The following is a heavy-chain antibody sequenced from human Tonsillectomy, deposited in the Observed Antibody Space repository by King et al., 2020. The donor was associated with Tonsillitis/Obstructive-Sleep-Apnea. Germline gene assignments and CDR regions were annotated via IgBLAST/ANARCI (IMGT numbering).Heavy chain of an antibody. CDR1: GYSFTSYW. CDR2: IDPSDSYT. J-gene: IGHJ6*02. Sequence: QLVQSGAEVKKPGESLRISCKGSGYSFTSYWISWVRQMPGKGLEWMGRIDPSDSYTNYSPSFQGHVTLSADKSISTAYLQWSSLKASDTAMYYCASPLRDFGSDDYYYGMDVWGQGTTVTVSS. CDR3: ASPLRDFGSDDYYYGMDV. D-gene: IGHD3-3*01. V-gene: IGHV5-10-1*03.